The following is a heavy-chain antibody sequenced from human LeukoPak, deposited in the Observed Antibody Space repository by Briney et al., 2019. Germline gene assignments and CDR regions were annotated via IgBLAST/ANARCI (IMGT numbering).Heavy chain of an antibody. V-gene: IGHV3-33*01. D-gene: IGHD3-10*01. Sequence: PGRCLRLSCAASGFTFSSYVMHWVRQAPGKGLEWVAVIWYDGSKEYYADSVEGRFTISRDNSKNPLYLQMNSLRADDTAVYYCARVRTGFDSWGQGTLVTVST. CDR3: ARVRTGFDS. CDR1: GFTFSSYV. J-gene: IGHJ4*02. CDR2: IWYDGSKE.